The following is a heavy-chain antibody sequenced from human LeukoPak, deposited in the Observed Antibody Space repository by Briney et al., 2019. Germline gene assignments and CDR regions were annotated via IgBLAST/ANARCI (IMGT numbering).Heavy chain of an antibody. CDR3: ARTYYYDSSGYYSWYFDL. D-gene: IGHD3-22*01. CDR1: GGTFSSYA. V-gene: IGHV1-69*13. CDR2: IIPIFGTA. J-gene: IGHJ2*01. Sequence: SVKVSCKASGGTFSSYAISWVRQAPGQGLEWIGGIIPIFGTANYAQKFQGRVTITADESTSTAYMELSSLRSEDTAVYYCARTYYYDSSGYYSWYFDLWGRGTLVTVSS.